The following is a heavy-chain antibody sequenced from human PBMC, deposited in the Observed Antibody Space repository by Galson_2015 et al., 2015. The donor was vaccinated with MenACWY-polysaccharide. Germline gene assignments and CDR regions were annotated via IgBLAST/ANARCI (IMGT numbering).Heavy chain of an antibody. CDR2: IQYDGTNK. D-gene: IGHD1-26*01. CDR3: VKGGWADN. CDR1: GIRFSGSG. J-gene: IGHJ4*02. Sequence: SLRLSCAASGIRFSGSGMHWVRQAPGKGLEWVAVIQYDGTNKVYADSVKGRFTISRDNSRNTLYLGMDSLRAEDTAVYYCVKGGWADNWGQGTLVTVSS. V-gene: IGHV3-33*03.